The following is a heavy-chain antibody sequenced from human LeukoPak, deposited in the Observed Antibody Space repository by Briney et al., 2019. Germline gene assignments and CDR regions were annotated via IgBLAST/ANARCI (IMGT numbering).Heavy chain of an antibody. V-gene: IGHV1-2*02. CDR2: INPNSGAT. D-gene: IGHD3-22*01. CDR3: AIGDGMEDRRGFHYFDY. Sequence: ASVKVSCKASGYTFTRYYIHCLRQAPGQGLEWMGWINPNSGATNYAQKFQGRVSLTRDTSISTAYMDLNTLQPDVTAVVYCAIGDGMEDRRGFHYFDYWGQGTMVTVSS. J-gene: IGHJ4*02. CDR1: GYTFTRYY.